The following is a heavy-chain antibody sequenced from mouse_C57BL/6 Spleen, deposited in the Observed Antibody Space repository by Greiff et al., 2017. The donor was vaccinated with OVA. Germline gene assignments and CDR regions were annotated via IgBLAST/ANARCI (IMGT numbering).Heavy chain of an antibody. CDR1: GYTFTDYN. CDR3: ALYYSNYDWYFDV. Sequence: VQLKESGPELVKPGASVKIPCKASGYTFTDYNMDWVKQSHGKSLEWIGDINPNNGGTIYNQKFKGKATLTVDKSSSTAYMELRSLTSEDTAVYYCALYYSNYDWYFDVWGTGTTVTVSS. CDR2: INPNNGGT. D-gene: IGHD2-5*01. V-gene: IGHV1-18*01. J-gene: IGHJ1*03.